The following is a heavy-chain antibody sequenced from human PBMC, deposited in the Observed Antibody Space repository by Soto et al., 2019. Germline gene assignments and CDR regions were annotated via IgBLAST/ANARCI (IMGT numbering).Heavy chain of an antibody. V-gene: IGHV4-59*01. J-gene: IGHJ5*02. CDR2: ISYSGST. Sequence: QVQLQESGPGLVKPSETLSLTCTVSGGSISSYYWSWIRQPPGKGLEWIGYISYSGSTNYNPSLKSRVTISVATSKSQVSLKVKSVTGADTAVYYCARGGLYYYGSGSYYNDWFDPWGQGTLVTVSS. CDR1: GGSISSYY. CDR3: ARGGLYYYGSGSYYNDWFDP. D-gene: IGHD3-10*01.